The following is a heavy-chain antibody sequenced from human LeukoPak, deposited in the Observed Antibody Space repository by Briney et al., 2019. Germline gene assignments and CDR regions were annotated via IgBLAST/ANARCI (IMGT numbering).Heavy chain of an antibody. J-gene: IGHJ3*02. V-gene: IGHV4-39*07. CDR3: AAMVRRNWGSFDAFDI. CDR1: GGSISSGSYY. D-gene: IGHD3-10*01. Sequence: KSSETLSLTCTVSGGSISSGSYYWGWIRQSAGKGLEWIGRIYYSGSTYYNPSLKSRVTISVDTSKNQFSLKLSSVTAADTAVYYCAAMVRRNWGSFDAFDIWGQGTMVTVSS. CDR2: IYYSGST.